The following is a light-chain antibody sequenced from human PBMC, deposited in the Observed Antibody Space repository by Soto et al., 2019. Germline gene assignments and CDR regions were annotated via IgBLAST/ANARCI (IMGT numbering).Light chain of an antibody. J-gene: IGKJ1*01. Sequence: EIVLTQSPGTLSLSPGERATLSCRASQSVSSSYLAWYQHKPGQAPRLLIYGASSRATGIPDRFSGSGSGTDFTLTISRLKPEDFAVYYCQQYGSSSWTFGQGTKVDIK. CDR1: QSVSSSY. CDR2: GAS. CDR3: QQYGSSSWT. V-gene: IGKV3-20*01.